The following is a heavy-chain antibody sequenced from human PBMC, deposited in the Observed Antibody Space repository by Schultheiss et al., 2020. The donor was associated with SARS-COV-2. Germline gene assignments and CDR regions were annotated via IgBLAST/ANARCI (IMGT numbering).Heavy chain of an antibody. V-gene: IGHV3-64*04. CDR2: ITSNGGST. CDR1: GFTFSNYE. J-gene: IGHJ4*01. D-gene: IGHD1-14*01. CDR3: ATTASGWTPFDY. Sequence: GGSLRLSCAASGFTFSNYEMNWVRQAPGKGLEYVSAITSNGGSTYYADSVKGRFTISRDNAKNSLYLQMNSLRAEDTAVYYCATTASGWTPFDYWGRGTPVTVSS.